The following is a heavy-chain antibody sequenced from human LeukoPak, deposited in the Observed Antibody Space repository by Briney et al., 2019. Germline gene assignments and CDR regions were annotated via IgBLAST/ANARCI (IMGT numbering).Heavy chain of an antibody. CDR3: ARDMKGISDAFDI. D-gene: IGHD3-16*01. CDR2: ISGSGGST. CDR1: GFTFSSYG. J-gene: IGHJ3*02. V-gene: IGHV3-23*01. Sequence: GGSLRLSCAASGFTFSSYGMSWVRQAPGKGLEWVSAISGSGGSTYYADSVKGRFTISRDNSKNSLYLQMNSLGAEDTAVYYCARDMKGISDAFDIWGQGTMVTVSS.